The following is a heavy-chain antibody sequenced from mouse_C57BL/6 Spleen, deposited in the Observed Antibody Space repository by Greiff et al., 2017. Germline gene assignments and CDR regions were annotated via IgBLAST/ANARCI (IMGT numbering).Heavy chain of an antibody. Sequence: VQLKESGPELVKPGASVKMSCKASGYTFTDYNMHWVKQSHGKSLEWIGYINPNNGGTSYNQKFKGKDTLTVNKSSSTAYMELRSLTSEDSAVYYCANDLLWLRRYYYAMDYWGQGTSVTGSS. J-gene: IGHJ4*01. CDR3: ANDLLWLRRYYYAMDY. CDR2: INPNNGGT. V-gene: IGHV1-22*01. CDR1: GYTFTDYN. D-gene: IGHD2-2*01.